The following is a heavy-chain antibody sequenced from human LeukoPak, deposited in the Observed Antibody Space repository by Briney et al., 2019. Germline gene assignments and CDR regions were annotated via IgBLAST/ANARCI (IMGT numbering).Heavy chain of an antibody. J-gene: IGHJ6*03. CDR3: ASGGADIVVVPAAISDYMDV. CDR2: FDPEDGET. Sequence: GASVKVSCKVSGYTLTELSMHWVRQAPGKGLEWMGGFDPEDGETIYAQKFQGRVTMTEDTSTDTAYMELSRLRSDDTAVYYCASGGADIVVVPAAISDYMDVWGKGTTVTVSS. D-gene: IGHD2-2*01. CDR1: GYTLTELS. V-gene: IGHV1-24*01.